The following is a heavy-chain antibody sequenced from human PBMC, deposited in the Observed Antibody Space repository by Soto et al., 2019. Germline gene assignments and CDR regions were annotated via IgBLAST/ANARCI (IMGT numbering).Heavy chain of an antibody. CDR1: GGSITSGDQY. J-gene: IGHJ6*02. V-gene: IGHV4-31*03. CDR2: INHRGSL. Sequence: KPXETLPLTCTVTGGSITSGDQYWTWIRHRPGEGLEWFGYINHRGSLYYNPSLKSRVSMSVDTSKNQFSLNLSSVTAADTAVYYCARELPQRQGRNMDAWGHGPTVTVSS. D-gene: IGHD1-1*01. CDR3: ARELPQRQGRNMDA.